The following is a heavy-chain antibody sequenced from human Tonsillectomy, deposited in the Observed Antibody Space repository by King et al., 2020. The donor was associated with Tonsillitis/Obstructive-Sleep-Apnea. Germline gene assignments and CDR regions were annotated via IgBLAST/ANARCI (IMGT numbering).Heavy chain of an antibody. V-gene: IGHV3-33*01. Sequence: QLVQSGGGVVQPGRSLRLSCAASGFTFSSYGMHWVRQAPGKGLEWVAVIWYVGSNKYYADSVKGLFPISRENSKNTLYLQMNSLRAEDTAVYYCARGYCGGDCYTNSLYRYFDLWGRGTLVTVSS. D-gene: IGHD2-21*01. J-gene: IGHJ2*01. CDR1: GFTFSSYG. CDR3: ARGYCGGDCYTNSLYRYFDL. CDR2: IWYVGSNK.